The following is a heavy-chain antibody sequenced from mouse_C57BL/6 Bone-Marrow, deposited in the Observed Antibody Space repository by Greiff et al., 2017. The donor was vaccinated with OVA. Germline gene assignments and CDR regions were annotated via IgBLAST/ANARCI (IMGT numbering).Heavy chain of an antibody. D-gene: IGHD2-5*01. CDR3: TRGYSNYYAMDY. CDR1: GYTFTDYE. CDR2: IDPETGGT. Sequence: QVQLQQSGAELVRPGASVTLSCKASGYTFTDYEMHWVKQTPVHGLEWIGAIDPETGGTAYNQKFTGKAILTADKSSSTAYMERRSLTSEDSAVYYCTRGYSNYYAMDYWGQGTSVTVSS. V-gene: IGHV1-15*01. J-gene: IGHJ4*01.